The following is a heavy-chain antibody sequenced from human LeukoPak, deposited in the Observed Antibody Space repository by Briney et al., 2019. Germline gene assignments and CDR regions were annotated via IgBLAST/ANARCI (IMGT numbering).Heavy chain of an antibody. D-gene: IGHD3-3*01. Sequence: PSETLSLTCTVSGGSISSDNYYWSWIRQPAGKGLEWIGRIYTSGSTNYNPSLKSRVTISVDTSKNQFSLKLSSVTAADTAVYYCARVQIFGVVTEFIDYWGQGTLVTVSS. J-gene: IGHJ4*02. V-gene: IGHV4-61*02. CDR1: GGSISSDNYY. CDR3: ARVQIFGVVTEFIDY. CDR2: IYTSGST.